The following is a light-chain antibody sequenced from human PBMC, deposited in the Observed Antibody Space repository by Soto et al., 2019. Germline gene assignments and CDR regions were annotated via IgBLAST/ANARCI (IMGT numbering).Light chain of an antibody. CDR3: QQYNSYPWT. J-gene: IGKJ1*01. CDR2: KAS. CDR1: QSITGW. Sequence: IELTQSPSSLSASVGDRVTITCRASQSITGWLAWFQQKPGKAPKLLISKASSLQSGVPSRFSGSGSGTEFTLTISSLQPDDFATYYCQQYNSYPWTFGQGTKVDI. V-gene: IGKV1-5*03.